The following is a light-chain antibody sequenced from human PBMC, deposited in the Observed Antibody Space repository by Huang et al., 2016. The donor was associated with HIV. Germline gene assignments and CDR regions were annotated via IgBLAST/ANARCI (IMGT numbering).Light chain of an antibody. Sequence: EIVLTQSPATLSLSPGERATLSCRASQSVNSYLAWYQQKPGQAPRLLIYGAFNRATGIPARFSGSGSGTDFTLTISSLEPEDFAVYYCQQRSKTFGGGTKVEIK. CDR3: QQRSKT. J-gene: IGKJ4*01. CDR1: QSVNSY. V-gene: IGKV3-11*01. CDR2: GAF.